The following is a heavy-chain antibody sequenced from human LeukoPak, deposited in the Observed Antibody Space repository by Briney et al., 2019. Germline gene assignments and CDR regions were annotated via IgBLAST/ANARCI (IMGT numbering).Heavy chain of an antibody. Sequence: PSETLSLTCTVSGGSISSYYWSWIRQPPAKGLEWIGYIYYSGSTNYNPSLKSRVTISVDTSKNQFSLKLSSVTAADTAVYYCARSAPTSITIFGVVFRHFDYWGQGTLVTVSS. CDR2: IYYSGST. D-gene: IGHD3-3*01. CDR3: ARSAPTSITIFGVVFRHFDY. J-gene: IGHJ4*02. CDR1: GGSISSYY. V-gene: IGHV4-59*01.